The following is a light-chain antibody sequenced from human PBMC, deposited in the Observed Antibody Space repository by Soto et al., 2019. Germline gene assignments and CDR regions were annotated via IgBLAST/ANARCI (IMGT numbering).Light chain of an antibody. CDR1: QGISNY. CDR2: SAS. CDR3: QKYDSAPWT. V-gene: IGKV1-27*01. Sequence: DIQMTQSPSSLSASVGDKVTITCRASQGISNYLAWYQQKPGKVPTLLIYSASTLQSGVPSRFSGSGSGPAFTLTISSLQPEDVATYYGQKYDSAPWTFGQGTKVEIK. J-gene: IGKJ1*01.